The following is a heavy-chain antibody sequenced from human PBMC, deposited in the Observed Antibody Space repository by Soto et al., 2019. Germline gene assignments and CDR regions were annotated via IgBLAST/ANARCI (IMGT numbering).Heavy chain of an antibody. J-gene: IGHJ6*02. CDR1: GGTFSSYA. D-gene: IGHD3-3*01. CDR3: ARDLGDFWSGYYPTVDYYYGMDV. CDR2: IIPIFGTA. V-gene: IGHV1-69*01. Sequence: QVQLVQSGAEVKKPGSSVKVSCKASGGTFSSYAISWVRQAPGQGLEWMGGIIPIFGTANYAQKFQGRVTITADESTSTDYMELSILRSEDTAVYYCARDLGDFWSGYYPTVDYYYGMDVWGQGTTVTVSS.